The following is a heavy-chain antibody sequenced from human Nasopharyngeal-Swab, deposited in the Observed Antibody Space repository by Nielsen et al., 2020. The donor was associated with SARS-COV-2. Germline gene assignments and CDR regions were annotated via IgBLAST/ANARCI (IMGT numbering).Heavy chain of an antibody. V-gene: IGHV3-33*01. CDR1: GFTFSNHG. J-gene: IGHJ4*02. Sequence: GGSLRLSCAASGFTFSNHGMHWVRQAPGKGLEWVAVIWYDGSNKYYADSVKGRFTISRDNSKNTLYLQMNSLRAEDTAVYYCARDFAFSDSSGYYHFWGQGTLVTVSS. CDR2: IWYDGSNK. D-gene: IGHD3-22*01. CDR3: ARDFAFSDSSGYYHF.